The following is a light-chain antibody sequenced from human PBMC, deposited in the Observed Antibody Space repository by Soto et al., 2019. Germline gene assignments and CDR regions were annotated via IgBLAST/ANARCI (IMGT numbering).Light chain of an antibody. CDR3: QQFNSYPLT. V-gene: IGKV1-13*02. J-gene: IGKJ4*01. CDR2: DAS. CDR1: QGISSA. Sequence: ALQLTQSPSSLSASVGDRVTITCRASQGISSALAWYQQQPGKAPKLLIYDASSLQSGVPSRFSGSGSGTDFTLTISSLQSEDFATYYCQQFNSYPLTFGGGTKVEIK.